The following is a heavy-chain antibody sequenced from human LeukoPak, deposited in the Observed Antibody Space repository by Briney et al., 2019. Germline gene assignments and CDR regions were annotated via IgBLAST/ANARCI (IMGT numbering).Heavy chain of an antibody. CDR3: GKPARTDYADY. V-gene: IGHV3-23*01. Sequence: GGSLRLSCAASGFTFSSYAMSWVRQAPGKGLVWVSRINSDGSSTTYADSVKGRFTISRDNSKNTLYLKMNSLRAEDTAVYYCGKPARTDYADYWGQGTLVTVSS. CDR2: INSDGSST. J-gene: IGHJ4*02. D-gene: IGHD1-14*01. CDR1: GFTFSSYA.